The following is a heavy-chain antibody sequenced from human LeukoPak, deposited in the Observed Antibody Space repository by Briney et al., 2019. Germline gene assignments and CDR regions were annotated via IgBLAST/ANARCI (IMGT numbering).Heavy chain of an antibody. V-gene: IGHV1-18*01. J-gene: IGHJ4*02. D-gene: IGHD3-3*01. CDR1: GYTFTSYG. CDR2: ISAYNGNT. CDR3: ARKGQGGFWSGYYEPDRSLYYFDY. Sequence: ASVKVSCKASGYTFTSYGISWVRQAPGQGLEWMGWISAYNGNTNYAQKLQGRVTMTTDTSTSTAYMELRSLRSDDTAVYYCARKGQGGFWSGYYEPDRSLYYFDYWGQGTLVTVSS.